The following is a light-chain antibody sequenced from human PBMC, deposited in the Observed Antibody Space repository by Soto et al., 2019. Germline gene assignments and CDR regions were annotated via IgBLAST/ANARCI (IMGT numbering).Light chain of an antibody. CDR2: EVS. V-gene: IGLV2-8*01. CDR3: TSYAGSNNWV. Sequence: QSALTQPPSASGSPGQSVTISCTGTSSDVGAYNYVSWYQQHPGKAPKVMIYEVSKRPSGVPDRFSGSKSGSTASLTVSGLQAEDEADYYCTSYAGSNNWVFGGGTQLTVL. J-gene: IGLJ3*02. CDR1: SSDVGAYNY.